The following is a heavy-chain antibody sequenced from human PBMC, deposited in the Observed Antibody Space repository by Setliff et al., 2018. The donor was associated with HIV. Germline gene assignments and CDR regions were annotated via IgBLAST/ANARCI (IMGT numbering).Heavy chain of an antibody. CDR2: IYTSGST. D-gene: IGHD3-16*01. CDR1: GDSISSYY. Sequence: PSETLSLTCTVSGDSISSYYWSWIRQPAGKGLEWIGRIYTSGSTNYNPFLKSRFTMSVDTSKNQFSLKLSSVTAAETAVFYCARDRTGGTFDIWGKGTMVTVSS. J-gene: IGHJ3*02. CDR3: ARDRTGGTFDI. V-gene: IGHV4-4*07.